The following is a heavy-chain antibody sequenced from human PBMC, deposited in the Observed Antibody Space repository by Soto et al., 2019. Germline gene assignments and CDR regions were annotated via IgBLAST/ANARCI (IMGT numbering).Heavy chain of an antibody. Sequence: EASVKVSCKASGYTFTGYYMHWVRQAPGQGLEWMGWINPNSGGTNYAQKFQGWVTMTRDTSISTAYMELSRLRSDDTAVYYCARAENSSSWSYYYGMDVWGQGTTVTVSS. J-gene: IGHJ6*02. V-gene: IGHV1-2*04. CDR1: GYTFTGYY. D-gene: IGHD6-13*01. CDR2: INPNSGGT. CDR3: ARAENSSSWSYYYGMDV.